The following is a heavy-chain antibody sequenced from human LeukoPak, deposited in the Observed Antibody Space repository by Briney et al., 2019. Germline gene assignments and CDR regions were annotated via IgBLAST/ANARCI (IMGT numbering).Heavy chain of an antibody. CDR3: ARTRTPGGSYLFDY. D-gene: IGHD1-26*01. CDR1: GGSFSGYY. J-gene: IGHJ4*02. Sequence: PSETLSLTCAVYGGSFSGYYWSWIRQPPGKGLEWIGEINHSGSTNYNPSLKSRVTISVDTSKNQFSLKLSSVTAADTAVYYCARTRTPGGSYLFDYWGQGTLVTVSS. V-gene: IGHV4-34*01. CDR2: INHSGST.